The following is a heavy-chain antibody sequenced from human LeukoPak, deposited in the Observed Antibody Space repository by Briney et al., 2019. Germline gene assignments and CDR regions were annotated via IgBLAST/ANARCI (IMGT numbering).Heavy chain of an antibody. D-gene: IGHD2/OR15-2a*01. CDR3: ARAPLGLLNAHFDY. Sequence: PGGSLRLSCAASGFTFNNYAIHWVRQAPGKGLEWVAVISNDEANKYYADSVKGRFTISRDNSKNTLYLQMNILTDEDTAVYYCARAPLGLLNAHFDYWGQGTLVTVSS. CDR1: GFTFNNYA. J-gene: IGHJ4*02. CDR2: ISNDEANK. V-gene: IGHV3-30-3*01.